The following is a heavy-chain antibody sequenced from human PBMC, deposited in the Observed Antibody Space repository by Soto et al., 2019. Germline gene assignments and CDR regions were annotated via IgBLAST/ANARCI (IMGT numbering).Heavy chain of an antibody. Sequence: QVQLQQSGPGLVMPSETLSLTCIVSGGSITSSNYYWVWIRQPPGKGLEWIGSSLYTGNTYYNPSLRSRVTISLDTSKYQFSLQLRSVTAADAAIYYCAKHRPYIAPDYWGQGTLVTVSS. J-gene: IGHJ4*02. D-gene: IGHD5-12*01. V-gene: IGHV4-39*01. CDR2: SLYTGNT. CDR1: GGSITSSNYY. CDR3: AKHRPYIAPDY.